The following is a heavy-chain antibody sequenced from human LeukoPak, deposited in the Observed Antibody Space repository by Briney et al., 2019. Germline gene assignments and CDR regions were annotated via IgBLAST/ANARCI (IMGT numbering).Heavy chain of an antibody. J-gene: IGHJ4*02. Sequence: ASVKVSCKASGYTFTGYYMHLVRQAPGQGLEWMGWINPNSGGTNYAQKFQGRVTMTRDTSISTAYMELSRLRSDDTAVYYCARRIRTIFGVVIMHLDYWGQGTLVTVSS. V-gene: IGHV1-2*02. CDR2: INPNSGGT. CDR3: ARRIRTIFGVVIMHLDY. D-gene: IGHD3-3*01. CDR1: GYTFTGYY.